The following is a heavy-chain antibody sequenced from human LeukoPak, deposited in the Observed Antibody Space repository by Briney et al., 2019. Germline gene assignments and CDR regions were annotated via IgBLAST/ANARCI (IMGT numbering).Heavy chain of an antibody. CDR3: ARGLPTMVRGAIMLSRNWFDP. CDR2: INHSGST. J-gene: IGHJ5*02. Sequence: SETLSLTCAVYGGSFSGYYWSWIRQPPGKGLEWIGEINHSGSTNYNPSLKSRVTISVDTSKNQFSLKLSSVTAADTAVYYCARGLPTMVRGAIMLSRNWFDPWGQGTLVTVSS. D-gene: IGHD3-10*01. V-gene: IGHV4-34*01. CDR1: GGSFSGYY.